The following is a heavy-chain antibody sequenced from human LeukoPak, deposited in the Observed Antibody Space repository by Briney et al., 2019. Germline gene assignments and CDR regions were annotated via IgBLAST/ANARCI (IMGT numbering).Heavy chain of an antibody. CDR1: GGSISSSTYY. D-gene: IGHD2-2*01. J-gene: IGHJ6*03. Sequence: PSETLSLTCSVSGGSISSSTYYWGWIRQPPGKGLEWIGSIYYRGNTYNNPSLKSRVTISVDTSKNQFSLKLSSVTAADTAVYYCARTSPTNWPHPRLFYYMDVWGKGTTVTVSS. CDR2: IYYRGNT. V-gene: IGHV4-39*01. CDR3: ARTSPTNWPHPRLFYYMDV.